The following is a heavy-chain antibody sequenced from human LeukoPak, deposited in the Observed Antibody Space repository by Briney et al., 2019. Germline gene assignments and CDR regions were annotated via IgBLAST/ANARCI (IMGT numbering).Heavy chain of an antibody. D-gene: IGHD3-10*01. CDR1: GYTFTSYY. CDR2: INPSGGST. Sequence: ASVKVSCKASGYTFTSYYMHWVRQAPGQGLEWMGIINPSGGSTSYAQKFQGRVTMTRDTSTSTVYMELSSLRSDDTAVYYCARGRRSGITMVRGVNGPYYFDYWGQGTLVTVSS. CDR3: ARGRRSGITMVRGVNGPYYFDY. J-gene: IGHJ4*02. V-gene: IGHV1-46*01.